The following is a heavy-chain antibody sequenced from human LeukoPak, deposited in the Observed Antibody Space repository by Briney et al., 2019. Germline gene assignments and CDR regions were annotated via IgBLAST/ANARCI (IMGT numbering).Heavy chain of an antibody. CDR1: GGSFSGYY. V-gene: IGHV4-34*01. CDR3: ATDYSVSSVDY. J-gene: IGHJ4*02. CDR2: INHSGST. Sequence: SETLSLTCAVYGGSFSGYYWSWIRQPPGKGLEWIGEINHSGSTNYNPSLKSRVTISVDTSKNQFSLKLSSVTAADTAVYYCATDYSVSSVDYWGQGTLVTVSS. D-gene: IGHD4-11*01.